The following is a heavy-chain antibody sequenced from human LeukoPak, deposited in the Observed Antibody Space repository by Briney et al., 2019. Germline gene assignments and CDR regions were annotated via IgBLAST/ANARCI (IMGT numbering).Heavy chain of an antibody. CDR1: GFTFDGYG. V-gene: IGHV3-20*04. J-gene: IGHJ4*02. CDR3: ARDSRSGATY. CDR2: INWNGGST. Sequence: GGSLRLSCAASGFTFDGYGMSWVRQAPGKGLEWVSGINWNGGSTGYADSVKGRFTISRDNSKNTLYLQMNSLRAEDTAVYYCARDSRSGATYWGQGTLVTVSS. D-gene: IGHD1-26*01.